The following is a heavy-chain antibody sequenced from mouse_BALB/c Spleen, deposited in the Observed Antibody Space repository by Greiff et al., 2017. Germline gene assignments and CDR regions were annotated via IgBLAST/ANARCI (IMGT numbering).Heavy chain of an antibody. CDR1: GFNIKDTY. CDR3: ARNAY. V-gene: IGHV14-3*02. J-gene: IGHJ3*01. CDR2: IDPANGNT. Sequence: EVMLVESGAELVKPGASVKLSCTASGFNIKDTYMHWVKQRPEQGLEWIGRIDPANGNTKYDLKFQGKATITADTSSNTAYLQLSSLTSEDTAVYYCARNAYWGQGTLVTVSA.